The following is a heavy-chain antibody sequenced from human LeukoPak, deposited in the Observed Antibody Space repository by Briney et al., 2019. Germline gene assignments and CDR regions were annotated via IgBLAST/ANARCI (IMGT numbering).Heavy chain of an antibody. CDR2: IIGSGSRT. Sequence: PGGSLRLSCAASGFTFSSFAMSWVRQAPGKGLEWVSGIIGSGSRTYSANTVRGRFSISRDNSKNTVSLQMNTLRTEDTAVYCCAKDKISGDGRWCFDLWGRGTLVTVSS. CDR1: GFTFSSFA. J-gene: IGHJ2*01. V-gene: IGHV3-23*01. D-gene: IGHD7-27*01. CDR3: AKDKISGDGRWCFDL.